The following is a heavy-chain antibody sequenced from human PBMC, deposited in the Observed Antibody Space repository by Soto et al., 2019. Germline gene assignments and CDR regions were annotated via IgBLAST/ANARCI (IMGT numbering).Heavy chain of an antibody. CDR2: ISPRGDYI. J-gene: IGHJ4*02. CDR3: ARHDGLVRGAVVLQAATSFDS. Sequence: PGGSLRLSCASSGFTFSTYAMTWVRQAPGEGLEWVSSISPRGDYIYYADSVKGRFIVTRDNSNYMLYLQMSSLRVEDSAVYYCARHDGLVRGAVVLQAATSFDSWGQGAQVTVSS. V-gene: IGHV3-23*01. CDR1: GFTFSTYA. D-gene: IGHD2-2*01.